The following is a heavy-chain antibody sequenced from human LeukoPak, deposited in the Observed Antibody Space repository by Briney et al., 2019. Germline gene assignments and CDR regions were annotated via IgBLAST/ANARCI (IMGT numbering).Heavy chain of an antibody. D-gene: IGHD5-18*01. CDR2: INYSGTT. CDR1: GGSISGYY. CDR3: AREYSSFEY. V-gene: IGHV4-59*01. J-gene: IGHJ4*02. Sequence: PSETLSLTCTVSGGSISGYYWHWIRQSPGMGLEWIGYINYSGTTDYNPSLESRVTISVDTSKNQFSLNLRPATAADTAVYYCAREYSSFEYWGQGILVTVSS.